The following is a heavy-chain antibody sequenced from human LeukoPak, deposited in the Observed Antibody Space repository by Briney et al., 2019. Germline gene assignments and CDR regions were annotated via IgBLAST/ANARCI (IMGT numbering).Heavy chain of an antibody. CDR2: IYYSGST. CDR3: ARALSPPLGYCSGGSCHYFDY. Sequence: SETLSLTCTVSGGSISSSSYYWGWIRQPPGKGLEWIGSIYYSGSTYYNPSLKSRVTISVDTSKNQFSLKLSSVTAADTAVYYCARALSPPLGYCSGGSCHYFDYWGQGTLVTVSS. CDR1: GGSISSSSYY. J-gene: IGHJ4*02. V-gene: IGHV4-39*07. D-gene: IGHD2-15*01.